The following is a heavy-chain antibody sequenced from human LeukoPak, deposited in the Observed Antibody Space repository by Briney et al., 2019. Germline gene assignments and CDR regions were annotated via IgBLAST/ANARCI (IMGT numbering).Heavy chain of an antibody. CDR3: ARLYGGKERLIDY. V-gene: IGHV4-34*01. CDR2: INHSGST. D-gene: IGHD4-23*01. J-gene: IGHJ4*02. CDR1: GGSFSGYY. Sequence: SETLSLTCAVYGGSFSGYYWSWIRQPPGKGLEWIGEINHSGSTSYNPSLKSRVTISVDTSKNQFSLKLSSVTAADTAVYYCARLYGGKERLIDYWGQGTLVTVSS.